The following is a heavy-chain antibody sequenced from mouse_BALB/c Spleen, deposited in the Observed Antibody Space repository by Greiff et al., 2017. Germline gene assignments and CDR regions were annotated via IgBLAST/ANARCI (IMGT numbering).Heavy chain of an antibody. CDR1: GFTFSSYA. Sequence: EVQGVESGGGLVKPGGSLKLSCAASGFTFSSYAMSWVRQTPEKRLEWVATISSGGSYTYYPDSVKGRFTISRDNAKNTLYLQMSSLRSEDTAMYYCARQRYVDYWGQGTTLTVSS. J-gene: IGHJ2*01. V-gene: IGHV5-9-3*01. CDR2: ISSGGSYT. CDR3: ARQRYVDY.